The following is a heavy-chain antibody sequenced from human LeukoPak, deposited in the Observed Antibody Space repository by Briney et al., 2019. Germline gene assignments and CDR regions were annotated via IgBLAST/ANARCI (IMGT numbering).Heavy chain of an antibody. V-gene: IGHV3-48*03. CDR3: ARDSGYSYGYGRYFDY. Sequence: GGSLRLSCAASGFTFSSYEMNWVRQAPGKGLEWVSYISSSGSTIYYADSVKGRFTISRDNAKNSLYLQMNILRAEDTAVYYCARDSGYSYGYGRYFDYWGQGTLVTVSS. D-gene: IGHD5-18*01. J-gene: IGHJ4*02. CDR2: ISSSGSTI. CDR1: GFTFSSYE.